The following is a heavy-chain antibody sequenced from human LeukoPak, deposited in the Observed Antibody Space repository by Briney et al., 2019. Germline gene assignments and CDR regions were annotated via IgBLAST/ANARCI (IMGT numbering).Heavy chain of an antibody. J-gene: IGHJ6*03. Sequence: PSETLSLTCTVSGGSISSSSYYWGWIRQPPGKGLEWIGSIYYSGSTYYNPSLKSRVTISVDTSKNQFSLKLSSVTAADTAVYYCARQRRCDYYYYMDVWGKGTTVTVSS. D-gene: IGHD2-15*01. V-gene: IGHV4-39*01. CDR1: GGSISSSSYY. CDR3: ARQRRCDYYYYMDV. CDR2: IYYSGST.